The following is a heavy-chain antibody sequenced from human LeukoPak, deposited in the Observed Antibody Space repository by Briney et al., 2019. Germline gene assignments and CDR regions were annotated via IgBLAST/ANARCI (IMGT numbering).Heavy chain of an antibody. Sequence: KASETLSLTCTVSGGSISSYYWSWIRQPPGKGLEWIGYIYYSGSTNYNPSLKSRVTISVDTSKNQFSLKLSSVTAADTAVYYCARHRANSGYGGWGQGTLVTVSS. CDR2: IYYSGST. V-gene: IGHV4-59*08. CDR3: ARHRANSGYGG. CDR1: GGSISSYY. J-gene: IGHJ4*02. D-gene: IGHD5-12*01.